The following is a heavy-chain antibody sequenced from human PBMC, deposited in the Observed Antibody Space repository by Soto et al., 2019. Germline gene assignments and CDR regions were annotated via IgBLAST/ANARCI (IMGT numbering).Heavy chain of an antibody. CDR3: ARVGYCSGGSCYSSLYYYYGMDV. J-gene: IGHJ6*02. Sequence: PSETLSLTCTVSGGSISSSSYYWGWIRQPPGKGLEWIGSIYYSGSTYYNPSLKSRVTISVDTSKNQFSLKPSSVTAADTAVYYCARVGYCSGGSCYSSLYYYYGMDVWGQGTTVTVSS. D-gene: IGHD2-15*01. CDR1: GGSISSSSYY. V-gene: IGHV4-39*01. CDR2: IYYSGST.